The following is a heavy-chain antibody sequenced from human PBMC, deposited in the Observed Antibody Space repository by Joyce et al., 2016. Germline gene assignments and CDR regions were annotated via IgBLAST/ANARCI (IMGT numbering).Heavy chain of an antibody. J-gene: IGHJ4*02. Sequence: QVQLVESGGGVVQPGRSLRLSCAASGLTLSNYGVHWFRQAPGKGLEWVAVISYDGIYKYYADPVKGRFTISRDNSKNTVFLEMNSLRAEDTAVYYCAKILTATYSSGWFLDYWGQGTLVTVSS. D-gene: IGHD6-25*01. CDR3: AKILTATYSSGWFLDY. V-gene: IGHV3-30*18. CDR2: ISYDGIYK. CDR1: GLTLSNYG.